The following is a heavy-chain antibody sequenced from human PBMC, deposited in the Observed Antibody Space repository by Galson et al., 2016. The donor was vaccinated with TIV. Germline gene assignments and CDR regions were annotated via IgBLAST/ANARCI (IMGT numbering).Heavy chain of an antibody. CDR2: INPSSGGT. Sequence: SVKVSCKASGYTFTGYYIHWVRQAPGQGLEWMGWINPSSGGTNYAQKFQGKVTMTRDTSISTAYMELTRLRSDDTAVFYCARGDQYSSGWVTDSWGQGTLVTVSS. CDR3: ARGDQYSSGWVTDS. J-gene: IGHJ4*02. D-gene: IGHD6-19*01. CDR1: GYTFTGYY. V-gene: IGHV1-2*02.